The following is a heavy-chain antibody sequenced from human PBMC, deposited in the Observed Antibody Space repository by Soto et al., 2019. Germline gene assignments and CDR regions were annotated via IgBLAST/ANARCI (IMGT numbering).Heavy chain of an antibody. D-gene: IGHD5-12*01. Sequence: GGSLRLSCAASGFTFSSYAMSWVRQAPGKGLEWVSAISGSGGSTYYTDSVKGRFTISRDNSKNTLYLRMNSLRAEDTAVYSCAEDLYIGYDYWGQGTLVTVSS. CDR1: GFTFSSYA. CDR3: AEDLYIGYDY. CDR2: ISGSGGST. J-gene: IGHJ4*02. V-gene: IGHV3-23*01.